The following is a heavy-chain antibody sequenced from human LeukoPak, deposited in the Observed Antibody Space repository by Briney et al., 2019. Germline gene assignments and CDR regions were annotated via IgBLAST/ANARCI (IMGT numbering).Heavy chain of an antibody. D-gene: IGHD2-2*01. CDR2: ISGSGGST. J-gene: IGHJ6*03. V-gene: IGHV3-23*01. CDR1: GFTFSNYA. Sequence: PGGSLRLSCAASGFTFSNYAMSCVRQAPGKGLEWVSAISGSGGSTYYADSVKGRFTISRDNSKNTLYLQMNSLRAEDTAVYYCAKGYNCSSTSCLYYYMDVWGKGTTVTVSS. CDR3: AKGYNCSSTSCLYYYMDV.